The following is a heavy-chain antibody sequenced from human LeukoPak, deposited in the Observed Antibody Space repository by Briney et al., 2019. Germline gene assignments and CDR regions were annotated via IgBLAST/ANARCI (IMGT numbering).Heavy chain of an antibody. Sequence: SETLSLTCTISGGSISSISYYWGWIRQPPGKGLEWIGSIYYTGSTYYNPSLKSRVTVSVDTSKNQFSLNLRSVTAADTAVYYCARQASSGWYIAEYFQHWGQGTLVTVSS. V-gene: IGHV4-39*01. CDR1: GGSISSISYY. CDR2: IYYTGST. D-gene: IGHD6-19*01. J-gene: IGHJ1*01. CDR3: ARQASSGWYIAEYFQH.